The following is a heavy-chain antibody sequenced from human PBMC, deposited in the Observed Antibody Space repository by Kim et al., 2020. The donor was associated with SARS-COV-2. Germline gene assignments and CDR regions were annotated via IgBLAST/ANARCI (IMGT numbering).Heavy chain of an antibody. CDR3: ARGYCSSTSCYAGGDDAFDI. J-gene: IGHJ3*02. CDR1: GFTFSSYS. V-gene: IGHV3-21*01. Sequence: GGSLRLSCAASGFTFSSYSMNWVRQAPGKGLEWVSSISSSSSYIYYADSVKGRFTISRDNAKNSLYLQMNSLRAEDTAVYYCARGYCSSTSCYAGGDDAFDIWGQWTMVTVSS. CDR2: ISSSSSYI. D-gene: IGHD2-2*01.